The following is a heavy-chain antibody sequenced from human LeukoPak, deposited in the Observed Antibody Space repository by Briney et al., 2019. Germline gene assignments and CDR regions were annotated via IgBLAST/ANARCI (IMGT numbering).Heavy chain of an antibody. CDR2: IYYSGST. J-gene: IGHJ3*02. CDR3: ARSYYYDSSGYADAFDI. D-gene: IGHD3-22*01. CDR1: GGSISSYY. V-gene: IGHV4-59*01. Sequence: SETLSLTCTVSGGSISSYYWSWIRQPPGKGLEWIGYIYYSGSTNYNPSLKSRVTISVDTSKNQFSLKLSSVTAADTAVYYCARSYYYDSSGYADAFDIWGQGTMATVSS.